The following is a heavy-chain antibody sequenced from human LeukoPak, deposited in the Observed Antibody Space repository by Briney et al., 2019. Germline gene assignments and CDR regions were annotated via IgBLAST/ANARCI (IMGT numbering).Heavy chain of an antibody. Sequence: SETLSLTCTVSGYSISSGYYWGWIRQPPGKGLEWIGSIYHSGSTYYNPSLKSRVTISLDTSKNQFSLKLSSVTAADTAMYYCARDLSRDGCNSWGQGTLVTVSS. CDR1: GYSISSGYY. J-gene: IGHJ4*02. V-gene: IGHV4-38-2*02. D-gene: IGHD5-24*01. CDR2: IYHSGST. CDR3: ARDLSRDGCNS.